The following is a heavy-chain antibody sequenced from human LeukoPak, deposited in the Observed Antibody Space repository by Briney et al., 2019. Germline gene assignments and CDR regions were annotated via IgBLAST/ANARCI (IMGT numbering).Heavy chain of an antibody. CDR2: IYDSGST. J-gene: IGHJ6*02. CDR3: ARPYYYYGMDV. CDR1: GGSIRSSYYY. Sequence: SETLSLTCTVSGGSIRSSYYYWGWIRQPPGKGLEWIGSIYDSGSTYYNPSLKSRVTISVDTSKNQFSLKLNSVTAADTAVYYCARPYYYYGMDVWGQGTTVTVSS. V-gene: IGHV4-39*01.